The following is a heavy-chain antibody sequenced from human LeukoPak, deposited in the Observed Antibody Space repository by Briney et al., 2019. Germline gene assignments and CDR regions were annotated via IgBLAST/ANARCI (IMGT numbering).Heavy chain of an antibody. J-gene: IGHJ4*02. Sequence: GASVKVSCKACGYTFTGYFLHWVRQAPGQGLEWMGRINPNSGGTNYAQNFQGRVTMTRDTSITTVYMELSSLRDDDTAVYYCARVMGGSYSIDYWGQGTLVTASS. V-gene: IGHV1-2*06. CDR1: GYTFTGYF. D-gene: IGHD3-10*01. CDR2: INPNSGGT. CDR3: ARVMGGSYSIDY.